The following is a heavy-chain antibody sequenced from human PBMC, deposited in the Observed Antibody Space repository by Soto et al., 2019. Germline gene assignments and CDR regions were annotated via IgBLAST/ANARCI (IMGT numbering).Heavy chain of an antibody. CDR3: AGSTRWFDL. V-gene: IGHV4-39*01. CDR1: SDH. D-gene: IGHD6-13*01. CDR2: IYYSGST. Sequence: SDHRGWISQPPGKGLEWIGSIYYSGSTYYNPSLKSRVTISVDTSKNQFSLKLSSVTAADPAVYYCAGSTRWFDLRGQGTLVTGTS. J-gene: IGHJ5*02.